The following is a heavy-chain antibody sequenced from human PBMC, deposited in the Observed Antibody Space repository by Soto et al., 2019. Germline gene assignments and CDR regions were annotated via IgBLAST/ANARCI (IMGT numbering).Heavy chain of an antibody. CDR2: IYYSGST. J-gene: IGHJ5*02. D-gene: IGHD2-2*01. CDR1: GGSVSSGSYY. Sequence: TSETLSLTCTVSGGSVSSGSYYWSWIRQPPGKGLEWIGYIYYSGSTNYNPSLKSRVTISVDTSKNQFSLKLSSVTAADTAVYYCARGIVLVPAAMLATWFDPWGQGTLVTVSS. V-gene: IGHV4-61*01. CDR3: ARGIVLVPAAMLATWFDP.